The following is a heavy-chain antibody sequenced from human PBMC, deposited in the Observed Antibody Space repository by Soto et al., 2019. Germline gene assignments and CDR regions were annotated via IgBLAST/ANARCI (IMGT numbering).Heavy chain of an antibody. J-gene: IGHJ5*02. Sequence: QVQLQEAGPGLVKPSQTLSLTCSVSGDYIHVGGYYWTWIRQRPGKVLEWMGYIYYTGKTYSNPSLERRLTMSVTRSPNQFSLRLTSVTAADTAGYFCGSDLTSNANCIDPWGQGTLVTVSS. CDR3: GSDLTSNANCIDP. CDR1: GDYIHVGGYY. D-gene: IGHD2-2*01. V-gene: IGHV4-30-4*01. CDR2: IYYTGKT.